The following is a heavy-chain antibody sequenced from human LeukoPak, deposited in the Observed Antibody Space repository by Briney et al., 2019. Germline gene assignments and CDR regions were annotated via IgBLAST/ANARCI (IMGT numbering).Heavy chain of an antibody. Sequence: SVKVSCKPSGYTFTHNYVHWLRQAPGQRLEWMGWISPHNDGIKYSQKFERRVTMTSDTTITTAYMELSRLRSDDTAVYYCARDSLFMARGVTAVVNSFDIGGEGTMVAVS. J-gene: IGHJ3*02. CDR2: ISPHNDGI. CDR1: GYTFTHNY. CDR3: ARDSLFMARGVTAVVNSFDI. V-gene: IGHV1-2*02. D-gene: IGHD3-10*01.